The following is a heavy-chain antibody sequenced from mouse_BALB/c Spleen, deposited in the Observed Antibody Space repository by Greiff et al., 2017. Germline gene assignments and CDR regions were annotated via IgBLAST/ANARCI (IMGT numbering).Heavy chain of an antibody. CDR1: GYTFTDYY. CDR3: ARGGDYYGSSSWYFDV. V-gene: IGHV1-77*01. CDR2: IYPGSGNT. Sequence: QVQLQQSGAELARPGASVKLSCKASGYTFTDYYINWVKQRTGQGLEWIGEIYPGSGNTYCNEKFKGKATLTADKSSSTAYMQLSSLTSEDSAVYFCARGGDYYGSSSWYFDVWGAGTTVTVSS. J-gene: IGHJ1*01. D-gene: IGHD1-1*01.